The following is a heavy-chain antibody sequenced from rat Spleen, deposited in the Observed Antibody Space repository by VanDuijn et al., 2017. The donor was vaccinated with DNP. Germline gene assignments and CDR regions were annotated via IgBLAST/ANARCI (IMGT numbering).Heavy chain of an antibody. CDR2: ISYDGAS. D-gene: IGHD4-1*01. V-gene: IGHV5-22*01. CDR1: GFTSSDYY. Sequence: EVQLVESGGGLVQPGRSLKLSCTASGFTSSDYYLAWVRQAPTKGLEWVAYISYDGASYYRDSVKGRFTISRDNTKSTLYLQMISLRSEDMATYYCARHVLPLRVWDYWGQGVMVTVSS. CDR3: ARHVLPLRVWDY. J-gene: IGHJ2*01.